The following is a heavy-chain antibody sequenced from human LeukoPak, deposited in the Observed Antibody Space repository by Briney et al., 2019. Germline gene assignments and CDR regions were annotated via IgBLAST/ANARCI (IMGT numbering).Heavy chain of an antibody. D-gene: IGHD1-26*01. V-gene: IGHV4-59*08. J-gene: IGHJ6*03. Sequence: PSETLSLTCTVSGGSISSYYRSWIRQPPGKGLEWIGYIYYSGSTNYNPSLKSRVTISVDTSKNQFSLKLSSVTAADTAVYYCARHSRSWNYYYYYMDVWGKGTTVTVSS. CDR3: ARHSRSWNYYYYYMDV. CDR1: GGSISSYY. CDR2: IYYSGST.